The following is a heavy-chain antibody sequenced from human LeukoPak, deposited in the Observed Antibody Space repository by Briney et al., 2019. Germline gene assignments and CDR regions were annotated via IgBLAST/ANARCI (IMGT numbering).Heavy chain of an antibody. J-gene: IGHJ6*02. D-gene: IGHD6-19*01. V-gene: IGHV1-69*13. CDR3: ARAVAGTGYYYGMDV. CDR2: IIPIFGTA. CDR1: GGTFSIYA. Sequence: GASVKVSCKASGGTFSIYAISWVRQAPGQGLEWMGGIIPIFGTANYAQKFQGRVTITADESTSTAYMELSSLRSEDTAVYYCARAVAGTGYYYGMDVWGQGTTVTVSS.